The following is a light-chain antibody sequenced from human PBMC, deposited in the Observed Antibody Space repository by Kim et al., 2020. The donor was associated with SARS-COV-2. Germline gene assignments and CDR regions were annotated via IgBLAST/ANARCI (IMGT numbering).Light chain of an antibody. CDR2: EDT. CDR1: GLGNKY. J-gene: IGLJ2*01. V-gene: IGLV3-1*01. Sequence: SYELTQPPSVSVSPGQTATMTCSGDGLGNKYVCWYQQKPGQSPVLVIYEDTKRPSGTPERFSGSNSGNTASLTITATQPMDEADYYCQAWDTTHVVSGGG. CDR3: QAWDTTHVV.